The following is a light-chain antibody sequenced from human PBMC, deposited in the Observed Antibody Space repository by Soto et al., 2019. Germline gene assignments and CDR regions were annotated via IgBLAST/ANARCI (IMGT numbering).Light chain of an antibody. CDR1: QPVSYSF. CDR3: QHYHWSLTWT. Sequence: EIVLTQSPGTLSLSPGERATLSCRASQPVSYSFLASYQQKGGQAPRLLIYGASTRATGVPDRFSGTGSGTDFTLTISELEPEDFAVYYCQHYHWSLTWTFGPGTKVEV. V-gene: IGKV3-20*01. J-gene: IGKJ1*01. CDR2: GAS.